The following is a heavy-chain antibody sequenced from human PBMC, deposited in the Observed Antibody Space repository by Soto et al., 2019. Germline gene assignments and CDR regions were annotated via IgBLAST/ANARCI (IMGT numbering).Heavy chain of an antibody. CDR3: ARGSTYTSPDY. CDR1: DGSISSYY. J-gene: IGHJ4*02. Sequence: PSETLSLTCTISDGSISSYYWSWIRQPPGKGLEYIGYIYYSGSTNYNPSLKSRVTISLDTSKNQFSLKLNSVTAADTAVYYCARGSTYTSPDYWGQGTLVTVSS. D-gene: IGHD2-2*01. V-gene: IGHV4-59*01. CDR2: IYYSGST.